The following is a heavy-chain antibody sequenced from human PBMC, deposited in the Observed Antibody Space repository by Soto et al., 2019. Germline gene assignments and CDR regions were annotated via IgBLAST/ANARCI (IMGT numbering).Heavy chain of an antibody. J-gene: IGHJ6*02. D-gene: IGHD1-20*01. CDR3: AKRDNNTGMDV. Sequence: QVQLVESGGGVVQPGRSLRLSCAASGFTFSSYGMHWVRQAPGKGLEWVAVISYDGSNKYYADSVKGRFTISRDNSKNTLYLQMNSLRAEDTAVYYCAKRDNNTGMDVWGQGTTVTVSS. V-gene: IGHV3-30*18. CDR2: ISYDGSNK. CDR1: GFTFSSYG.